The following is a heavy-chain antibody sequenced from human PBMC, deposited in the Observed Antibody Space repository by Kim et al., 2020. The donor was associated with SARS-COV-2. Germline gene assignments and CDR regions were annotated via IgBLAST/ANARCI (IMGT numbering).Heavy chain of an antibody. CDR1: GFTFSSYA. Sequence: GGSLRLSCAASGFTFSSYAMHWVRQAPGKGLEWVAVISYDGSNKYYADSVKGRFTISRDNSKNTLYLQMNSLRAEDTAVYYCARAQAAAGATGSDYWGQGTLVTVSS. D-gene: IGHD6-13*01. V-gene: IGHV3-30*04. J-gene: IGHJ4*02. CDR2: ISYDGSNK. CDR3: ARAQAAAGATGSDY.